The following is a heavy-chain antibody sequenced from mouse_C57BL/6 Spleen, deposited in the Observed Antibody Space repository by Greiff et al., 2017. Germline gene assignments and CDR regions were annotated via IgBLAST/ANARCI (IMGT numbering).Heavy chain of an antibody. CDR3: VRGLPPSEFFFDY. V-gene: IGHV10-1*01. CDR1: GFSFNTYA. Sequence: GGGLVQPKGSLKLSCAASGFSFNTYAMNWVRQAPGKGLEWVARIRSKSNNYATYYADSVKDRFTISRDDSESMLYLQMNNLKTEDTAMYYCVRGLPPSEFFFDYWGQGTTLTVSS. CDR2: IRSKSNNYAT. D-gene: IGHD6-1*01. J-gene: IGHJ2*01.